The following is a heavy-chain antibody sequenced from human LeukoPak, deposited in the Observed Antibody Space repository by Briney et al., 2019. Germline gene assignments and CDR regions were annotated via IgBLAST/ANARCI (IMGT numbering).Heavy chain of an antibody. CDR2: ISGSGGST. CDR3: AKDITVIKDIDY. CDR1: GFTFRNYA. Sequence: GGSLRLSCAASGFTFRNYAMSWVRQAPGKGLEWASTISGSGGSTYYADSMKGRFTISRDNSKNMLYLQMNSLRAEDTAVYYCAKDITVIKDIDYWGQGTLVTVSS. J-gene: IGHJ4*02. D-gene: IGHD4-11*01. V-gene: IGHV3-23*01.